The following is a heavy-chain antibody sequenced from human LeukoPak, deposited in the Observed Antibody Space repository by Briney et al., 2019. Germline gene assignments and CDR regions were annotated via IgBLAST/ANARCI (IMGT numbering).Heavy chain of an antibody. CDR3: ARWGRVVVTDGWFDP. D-gene: IGHD2-21*02. CDR1: GGSFSGYY. J-gene: IGHJ6*04. CDR2: INHSGST. Sequence: PSETLSLTCAVYGGSFSGYYWSWIRQPPGKGLEWIGEINHSGSTNYNPSLKSRVTISVDTSKNQFSLKLSSVTAADTAVYYCARWGRVVVTDGWFDPWGKGTTVTISS. V-gene: IGHV4-34*01.